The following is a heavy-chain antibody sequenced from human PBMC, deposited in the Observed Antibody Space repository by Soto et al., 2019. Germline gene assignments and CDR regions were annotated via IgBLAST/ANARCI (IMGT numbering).Heavy chain of an antibody. V-gene: IGHV4-61*01. CDR2: IYYSGST. Sequence: SETLSLTCTVSGGSVSSGSYYWSWIRQPPGKGLEWIGYIYYSGSTNYNPSLKSRVTISVDTSKNQFSLKLSSVTAADTAVYYCARDRGVLYYYDTSTWFDPWGQGTLVTVS. J-gene: IGHJ5*02. CDR1: GGSVSSGSYY. D-gene: IGHD3-22*01. CDR3: ARDRGVLYYYDTSTWFDP.